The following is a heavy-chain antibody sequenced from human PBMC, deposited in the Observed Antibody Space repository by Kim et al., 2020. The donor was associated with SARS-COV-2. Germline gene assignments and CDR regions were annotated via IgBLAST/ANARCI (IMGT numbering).Heavy chain of an antibody. J-gene: IGHJ6*02. CDR2: IYYSGST. V-gene: IGHV4-39*01. CDR1: GGSISSSSYY. Sequence: SETLSLTCTVSGGSISSSSYYWGWIRQPPGKGLEWIGSIYYSGSTYYNPSLKSRVTISVDTSKNQFSLKLSSVTAADTAVYYCARQGAYDLYGMDVWGQGTTVTVSS. CDR3: ARQGAYDLYGMDV. D-gene: IGHD1-1*01.